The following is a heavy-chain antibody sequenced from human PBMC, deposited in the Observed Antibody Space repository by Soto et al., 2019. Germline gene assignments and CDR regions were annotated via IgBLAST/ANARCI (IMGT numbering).Heavy chain of an antibody. J-gene: IGHJ4*02. CDR2: ISSDGLNK. CDR3: AMDLYGGSSRFDY. V-gene: IGHV3-30*03. D-gene: IGHD2-15*01. CDR1: GFTFSNNG. Sequence: QVQLVESGGGAVQPGRSLRLSCAASGFTFSNNGIHWVRQAPGKGLEWVAVISSDGLNKYHADSVKGRFTISRDNSKNTLFLQMNSLRVEDTAVYYCAMDLYGGSSRFDYWGQGTLVTVSS.